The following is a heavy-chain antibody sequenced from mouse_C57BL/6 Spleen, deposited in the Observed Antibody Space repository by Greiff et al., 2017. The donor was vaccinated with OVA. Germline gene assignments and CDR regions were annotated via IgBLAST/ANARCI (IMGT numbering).Heavy chain of an antibody. CDR2: ISSGSSTI. CDR1: GFTFSDYG. J-gene: IGHJ2*01. Sequence: EVNVVESGGGLVKPGGSLKLSCAASGFTFSDYGMHWVRQAPEKGLEWVAYISSGSSTIYYADTVKGRFTISRDNAKNTLFLQMTSLRSEDTAMYYCAKGITTLEYFDYWGQGTTLTVSS. CDR3: AKGITTLEYFDY. V-gene: IGHV5-17*01. D-gene: IGHD1-1*01.